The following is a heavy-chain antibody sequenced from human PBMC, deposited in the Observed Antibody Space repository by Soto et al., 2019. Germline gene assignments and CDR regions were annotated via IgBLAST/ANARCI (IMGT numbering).Heavy chain of an antibody. CDR2: ISSSISTI. J-gene: IGHJ4*02. Sequence: EVQLVESGGGLVQPGGSLRLSCAASGFTFSSYEMNWVRQAPGKGLEWVSYISSSISTIYYADSVKGRFTISRDNAKNSLYLQMNSLRAEDTAVYYCARGDSGWYLYYFDYWGQGTLVTVSS. D-gene: IGHD6-19*01. CDR1: GFTFSSYE. V-gene: IGHV3-48*03. CDR3: ARGDSGWYLYYFDY.